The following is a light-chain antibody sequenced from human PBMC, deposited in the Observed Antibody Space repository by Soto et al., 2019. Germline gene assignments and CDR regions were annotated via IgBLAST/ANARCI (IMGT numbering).Light chain of an antibody. CDR3: QQYNSYSRWT. V-gene: IGKV1-5*03. J-gene: IGKJ1*01. CDR2: KAS. Sequence: DIQMTQSPSTLSASVGDRVTITCRSSQSISSWVAWYQQKPGKAPKLLIYKASSLESGVPSRFSGSGSGTAFTLTISHRQPDDFATYYSQQYNSYSRWTFGQGTKVEIK. CDR1: QSISSW.